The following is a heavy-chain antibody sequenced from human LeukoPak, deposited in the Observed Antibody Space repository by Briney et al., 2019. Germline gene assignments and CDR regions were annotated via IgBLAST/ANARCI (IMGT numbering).Heavy chain of an antibody. CDR1: GYTFTSYD. V-gene: IGHV1-8*01. CDR3: ARKSPRWYYYYGMDV. CDR2: MNPNSGNT. J-gene: IGHJ6*02. Sequence: ASVKVSCKASGYTFTSYDINWVRQATGQGLEWMGWMNPNSGNTGYAQKFQGRVTMTRNTSISTAYMELNSLRSEDTAVYYCARKSPRWYYYYGMDVWGQGTTVTVSS.